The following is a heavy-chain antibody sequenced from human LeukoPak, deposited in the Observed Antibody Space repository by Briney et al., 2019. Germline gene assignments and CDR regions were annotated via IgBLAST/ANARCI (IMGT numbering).Heavy chain of an antibody. V-gene: IGHV3-66*04. Sequence: LPGGSLRLSCAASGFTVSSNYMSWVRQAPGKGLEWVSVIYSGGSTYYAASVKGRFTISRDNSKNTLYLQMNSLRAEDTAVYYCARHNHYYHSRGFDYWGQGTLVTVSS. CDR3: ARHNHYYHSRGFDY. J-gene: IGHJ4*02. CDR1: GFTVSSNY. D-gene: IGHD3-22*01. CDR2: IYSGGST.